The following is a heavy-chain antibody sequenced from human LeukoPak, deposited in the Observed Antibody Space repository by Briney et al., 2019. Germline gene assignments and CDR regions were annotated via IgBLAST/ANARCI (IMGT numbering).Heavy chain of an antibody. Sequence: PGRSLRLSCAASGFTVSSNYMSWVRQAPGKGLEWVSVIYSGGSTYYADSVKGRFTISRDNSKNTLYLQMNSLRAEDTAVYYCATSVVVTAIRTRVFDYWGQGTLVTVSS. CDR3: ATSVVVTAIRTRVFDY. J-gene: IGHJ4*02. D-gene: IGHD2-21*02. V-gene: IGHV3-53*01. CDR1: GFTVSSNY. CDR2: IYSGGST.